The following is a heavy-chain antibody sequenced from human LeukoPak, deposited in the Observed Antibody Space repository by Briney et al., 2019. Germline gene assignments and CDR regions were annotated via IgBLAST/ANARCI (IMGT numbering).Heavy chain of an antibody. CDR2: INPSRGSA. V-gene: IGHV1-46*01. J-gene: IGHJ4*02. CDR3: AREGEWELEVIGGY. CDR1: GYSFTTYY. Sequence: GASVRVSCKASGYSFTTYYMHWVRQAPGQGLEWMGIINPSRGSATYAQKFQGRVTITRDTSTTTVYMELSSLRSEDTAVYYCAREGEWELEVIGGYWGQGTLVTASS. D-gene: IGHD1-26*01.